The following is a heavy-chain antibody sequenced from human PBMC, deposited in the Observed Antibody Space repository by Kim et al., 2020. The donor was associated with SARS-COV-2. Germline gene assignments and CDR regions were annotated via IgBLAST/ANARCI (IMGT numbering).Heavy chain of an antibody. V-gene: IGHV3-33*05. Sequence: GGSLRLSCAASGFTFNTYDMNWVRQAPGKGLEWVAMISYDGSNKDTADSVKGRFTISRDNSKNTLYLQMNSLRAEDTALYYCVKEDLVVVPATSRIFDHWGQGTLGTVSS. D-gene: IGHD2-2*01. CDR2: ISYDGSNK. CDR1: GFTFNTYD. CDR3: VKEDLVVVPATSRIFDH. J-gene: IGHJ4*02.